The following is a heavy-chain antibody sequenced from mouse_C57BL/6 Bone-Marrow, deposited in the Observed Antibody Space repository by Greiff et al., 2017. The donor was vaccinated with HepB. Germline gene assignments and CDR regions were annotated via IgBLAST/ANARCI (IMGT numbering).Heavy chain of an antibody. J-gene: IGHJ3*01. D-gene: IGHD2-3*01. CDR3: ARDGYYAFVAY. V-gene: IGHV1-72*01. CDR2: FDPNSGGT. CDR1: GYTLPSSW. Sequence: QVQLQQPGAELVKPGASVKLSCKASGYTLPSSWMHGGRRRPGRGLEWIGRFDPNSGGTKYNEKFKSKATLTVDKPSSTAYMQLSSLTSEDSAVYYCARDGYYAFVAYWGQGTLVTVSA.